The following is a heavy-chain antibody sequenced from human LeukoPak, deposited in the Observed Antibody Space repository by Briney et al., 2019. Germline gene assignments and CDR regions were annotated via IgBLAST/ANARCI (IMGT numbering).Heavy chain of an antibody. Sequence: ASVKVSCKASGYTFTGYYMHWVRQAPGQGLEWMGRINPNSGGTNYAQKFQGRVTMTRDTSISTAYMELSRLRSDDTAVYYCARPITMIVVVPFDAFDIWGQGTMVTVSS. CDR3: ARPITMIVVVPFDAFDI. V-gene: IGHV1-2*06. J-gene: IGHJ3*02. CDR1: GYTFTGYY. D-gene: IGHD3-22*01. CDR2: INPNSGGT.